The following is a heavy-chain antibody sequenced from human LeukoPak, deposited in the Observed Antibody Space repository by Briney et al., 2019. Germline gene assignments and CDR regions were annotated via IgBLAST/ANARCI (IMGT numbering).Heavy chain of an antibody. CDR2: IYYSGST. D-gene: IGHD5-18*01. CDR3: ARPGQLWFVHYFDY. CDR1: GGSISSSSYY. V-gene: IGHV4-39*07. Sequence: SETLSLTCTVSGGSISSSSYYWGWIRQPPGKGLEWIGSIYYSGSTYYNPSLKSRVTISVDTSKNQFSLKLSSVTAADTAVYYCARPGQLWFVHYFDYWGQGTLVTVSS. J-gene: IGHJ4*02.